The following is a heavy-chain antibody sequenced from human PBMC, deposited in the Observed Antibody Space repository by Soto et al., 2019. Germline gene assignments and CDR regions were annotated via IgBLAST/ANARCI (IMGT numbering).Heavy chain of an antibody. D-gene: IGHD2-2*02. CDR2: INPNSGGT. Sequence: ASVKVSCKASGYTFTGYYMHWVRQAPGQGLEWMGWINPNSGGTNYAQKFQGRVTMTGDTSISTAYMELSRLRSDDTAVYYCASNHLNMYRSSTSCYSDYYYGMDVWGQGTTVTVSS. CDR3: ASNHLNMYRSSTSCYSDYYYGMDV. J-gene: IGHJ6*02. V-gene: IGHV1-2*02. CDR1: GYTFTGYY.